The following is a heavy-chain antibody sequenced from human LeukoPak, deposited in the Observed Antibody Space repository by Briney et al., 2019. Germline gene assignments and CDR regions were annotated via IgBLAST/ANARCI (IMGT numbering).Heavy chain of an antibody. CDR1: GFTFSSYI. D-gene: IGHD3-10*01. Sequence: GGSLRLSCAASGFTFSSYIMNCVRQAPGKGLEGVSSISSSRSYIYYADPGKGRFTISRDNAKNSLYLQMNSLRAEDTAVYYCAREPNYYGSGSEYYYYYYMDVWGKGTTVTVS. V-gene: IGHV3-21*01. CDR2: ISSSRSYI. CDR3: AREPNYYGSGSEYYYYYYMDV. J-gene: IGHJ6*03.